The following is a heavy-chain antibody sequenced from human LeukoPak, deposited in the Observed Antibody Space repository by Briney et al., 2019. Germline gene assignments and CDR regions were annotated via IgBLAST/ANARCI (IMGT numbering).Heavy chain of an antibody. V-gene: IGHV3-30*18. CDR1: GFTFSSYG. D-gene: IGHD5-18*01. CDR3: AKDTYSYGLELDY. Sequence: PGGSLRLSCAASGFTFSSYGMHWVRQAPGKGLEWVAVISYDGSNKYYADSVKGRFTISRDNSKNTLYLQMNSLRAEDTAVYYCAKDTYSYGLELDYWGQGTLVTVSS. J-gene: IGHJ4*02. CDR2: ISYDGSNK.